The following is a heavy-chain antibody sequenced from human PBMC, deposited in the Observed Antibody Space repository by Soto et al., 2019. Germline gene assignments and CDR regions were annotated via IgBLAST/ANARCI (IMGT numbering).Heavy chain of an antibody. Sequence: PSETLSLTCTVSGGSISSYYWSWIRQPPGKGLKWIRYIYYSGSTNYIPSLKSRVTISVDTSKNQFSLKLSSVTAADTAVYYCARSLHCSSTSCQDQHYYYMDVWGKGTTVTVSS. V-gene: IGHV4-59*01. CDR1: GGSISSYY. D-gene: IGHD2-2*01. J-gene: IGHJ6*03. CDR3: ARSLHCSSTSCQDQHYYYMDV. CDR2: IYYSGST.